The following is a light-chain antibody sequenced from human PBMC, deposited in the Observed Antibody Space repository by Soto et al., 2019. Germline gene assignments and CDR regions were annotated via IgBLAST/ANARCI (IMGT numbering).Light chain of an antibody. Sequence: EIVLTQSPATLSLSPGERATLSCRASQSVSAYLAWYQQKPGQAPRLLIYDASHRATAIPARFTGSGSGTDFTLTINSLEPEDFAVYYCQQRSNWPYLTFGGGTKVEIK. CDR1: QSVSAY. J-gene: IGKJ4*01. CDR3: QQRSNWPYLT. V-gene: IGKV3-11*01. CDR2: DAS.